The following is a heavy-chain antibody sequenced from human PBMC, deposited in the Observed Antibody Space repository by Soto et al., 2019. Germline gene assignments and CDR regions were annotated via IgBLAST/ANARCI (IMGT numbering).Heavy chain of an antibody. CDR1: GDSINTSHW. CDR3: ARQTISSPARGRNWFDP. V-gene: IGHV4-4*02. D-gene: IGHD3-3*02. CDR2: TYHSGTN. Sequence: SETLSLTCAVYGDSINTSHWWSWVRPPPGKRLERIGETYHSGTNNYNPSLKSRVTISMDKSKNLFSLKLNSVTAADTALYFCARQTISSPARGRNWFDPWGQGALVPVSS. J-gene: IGHJ5*02.